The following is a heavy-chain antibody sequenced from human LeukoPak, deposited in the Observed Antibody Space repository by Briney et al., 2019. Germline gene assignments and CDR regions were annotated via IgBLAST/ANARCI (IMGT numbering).Heavy chain of an antibody. J-gene: IGHJ3*02. V-gene: IGHV3-48*02. CDR3: ARDQDWNYAFDI. CDR2: IGSSSSTI. D-gene: IGHD1-7*01. CDR1: GFTFSSYS. Sequence: GGSLRLSCAASGFTFSSYSMNWVRQAPGKGLEWVSYIGSSSSTIFYADSVKGRFTISRDNAKNSPYLQMNSLRDEDTAVYYCARDQDWNYAFDIWGQGTMVTVSS.